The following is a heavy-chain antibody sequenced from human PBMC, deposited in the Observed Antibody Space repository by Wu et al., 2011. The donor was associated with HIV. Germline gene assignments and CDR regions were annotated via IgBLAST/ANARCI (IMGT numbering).Heavy chain of an antibody. V-gene: IGHV1-69*14. D-gene: IGHD1-26*01. CDR2: FIPVFATT. CDR1: GGTFNSYA. Sequence: QVQLVQSGAEVKKPGSSVKVSCKASGGTFNSYAISWVRQAPGQGLEWMGIFIPVFATTYYAPKFQGGVRITADKSTSTVYMELSSLRSEDTAIYYCARGGVVGAPFDYWGQGTLVTVSS. CDR3: ARGGVVGAPFDY. J-gene: IGHJ4*02.